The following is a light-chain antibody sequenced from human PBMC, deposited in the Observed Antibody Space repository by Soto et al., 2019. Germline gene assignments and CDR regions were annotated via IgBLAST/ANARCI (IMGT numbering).Light chain of an antibody. CDR2: KAS. Sequence: DIQMTQSPSTLSGSVGDRVTITCRASQTISSWLAWYQQKPGKAPKLLIYKASTLKSGVPSRFSGSGSGPEFPLTISSLQPDDFATYYFQHYNSYSEALGQGTKGELK. CDR1: QTISSW. J-gene: IGKJ1*01. V-gene: IGKV1-5*03. CDR3: QHYNSYSEA.